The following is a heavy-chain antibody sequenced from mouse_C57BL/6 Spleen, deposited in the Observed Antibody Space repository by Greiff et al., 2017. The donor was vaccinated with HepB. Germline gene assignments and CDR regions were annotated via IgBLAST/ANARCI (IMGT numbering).Heavy chain of an antibody. CDR2: ISGGGGNT. J-gene: IGHJ4*01. CDR3: ARGGEMYYYAMDY. V-gene: IGHV5-9*01. CDR1: GFTFSSYT. Sequence: EVKLVESGGGLVKPGGSLKLSCAASGFTFSSYTMSWVRQTPEKRLEWVATISGGGGNTYYPDSVKGRFTISRDNAKNTLYLHMSSLRYEDTALYYCARGGEMYYYAMDYWGKGTSVTVS.